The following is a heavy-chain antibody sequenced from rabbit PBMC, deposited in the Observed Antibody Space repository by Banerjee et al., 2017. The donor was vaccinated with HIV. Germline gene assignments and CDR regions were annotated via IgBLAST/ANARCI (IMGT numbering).Heavy chain of an antibody. D-gene: IGHD4-1*01. CDR3: ARDLAGVVGWNLNV. J-gene: IGHJ4*01. Sequence: QEQLEESGGDLVKPEGSLTLTCTVSGFSLSGYWMSWVRQAPGKGLEWIGYINTGSGSTDYASWAKGRFSTSKTSSTTVSLQMTSLTAADSARFFCARDLAGVVGWNLNVGGQGTLATGS. CDR1: GFSLSGYW. V-gene: IGHV1S45*01. CDR2: INTGSGST.